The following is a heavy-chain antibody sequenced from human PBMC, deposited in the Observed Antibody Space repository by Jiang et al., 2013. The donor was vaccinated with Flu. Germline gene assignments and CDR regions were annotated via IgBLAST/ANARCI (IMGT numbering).Heavy chain of an antibody. Sequence: VQLLESGGGLVQPGGSLRLSCAASGFTFSSYAMNWVRQAPGKGLEWVSVISGSGGSSYYADSVKGRFTISRDNSKNTLYLQMNSLRAEDTAVYYCAKDGYGSGKFDYWGQGTLVTVSS. V-gene: IGHV3-23*01. D-gene: IGHD3-10*01. J-gene: IGHJ4*02. CDR2: ISGSGGSS. CDR3: AKDGYGSGKFDY. CDR1: GFTFSSYA.